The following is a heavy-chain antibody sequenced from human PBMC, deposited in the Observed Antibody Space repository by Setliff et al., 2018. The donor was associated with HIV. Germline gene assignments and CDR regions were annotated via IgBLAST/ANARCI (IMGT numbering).Heavy chain of an antibody. Sequence: ASVKVSCKAIGYMILGYKMNWVRQAPGQGLEWIGRISPNNGAAEYAPKFQGRVSMTLDTSISTAYLEIPRLTSDDASVYFCARPRVFDSFDVWGQGTKVTVSS. V-gene: IGHV1-2*06. CDR2: ISPNNGAA. CDR1: GYMILGYK. CDR3: ARPRVFDSFDV. J-gene: IGHJ3*01. D-gene: IGHD6-6*01.